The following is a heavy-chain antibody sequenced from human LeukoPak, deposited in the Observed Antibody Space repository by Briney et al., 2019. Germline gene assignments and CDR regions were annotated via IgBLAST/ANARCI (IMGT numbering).Heavy chain of an antibody. J-gene: IGHJ6*03. D-gene: IGHD2-2*01. Sequence: GGSLRLSCAASGFTFSSYSMNWVCQAPGKGLEWVSYISSSSSTIYYADSVKGRFTVSRDNAKNSLYLQMNSLRAEDTAVYYCARDCSSTSCYYYYYMDVWGKGTTVTVSS. CDR1: GFTFSSYS. V-gene: IGHV3-48*01. CDR3: ARDCSSTSCYYYYYMDV. CDR2: ISSSSSTI.